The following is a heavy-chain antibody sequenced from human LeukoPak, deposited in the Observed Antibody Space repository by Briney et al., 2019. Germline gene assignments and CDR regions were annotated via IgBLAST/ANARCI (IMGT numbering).Heavy chain of an antibody. CDR1: GYSISSGYF. CDR2: IYYSGTT. Sequence: PSETLSLTCSVSGYSISSGYFWGWIRQPPGKGLEWIGYIYYSGTTNYDPSLKSRVTISGDTSKNQFSLKLSSVTAADTAVYYCARGPPAGYYDSSAYPAWYFDLWGRGTLVTVSS. CDR3: ARGPPAGYYDSSAYPAWYFDL. V-gene: IGHV4-38-2*02. J-gene: IGHJ2*01. D-gene: IGHD3-22*01.